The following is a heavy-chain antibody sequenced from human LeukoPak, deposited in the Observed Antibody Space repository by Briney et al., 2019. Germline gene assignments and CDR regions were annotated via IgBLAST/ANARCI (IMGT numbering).Heavy chain of an antibody. Sequence: GGSLRLSCAASGFTFSNYAMSWVRQAPGKGLEWVANIKQDGSQEFYLDSVKGRFTISRDNGNNSLYLHMSRLRIEDTAVYYCARDLKGFNLWGQGALVTVSS. CDR1: GFTFSNYA. CDR2: IKQDGSQE. CDR3: ARDLKGFNL. V-gene: IGHV3-7*04. J-gene: IGHJ5*02.